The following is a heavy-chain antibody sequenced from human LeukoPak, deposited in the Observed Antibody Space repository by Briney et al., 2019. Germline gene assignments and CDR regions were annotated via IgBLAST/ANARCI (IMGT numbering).Heavy chain of an antibody. Sequence: PGGSLRLSCAASGFTFDDYAMNWVRQVPGKGLEWVSFISWDGGNTDYADSVKGQFTISKDDSKNSLYLQMNSLRTEDTALYYCAKSPSVTTSLYFDYWGQGTLVTVSS. CDR3: AKSPSVTTSLYFDY. CDR2: ISWDGGNT. V-gene: IGHV3-43D*03. J-gene: IGHJ4*02. CDR1: GFTFDDYA. D-gene: IGHD4-17*01.